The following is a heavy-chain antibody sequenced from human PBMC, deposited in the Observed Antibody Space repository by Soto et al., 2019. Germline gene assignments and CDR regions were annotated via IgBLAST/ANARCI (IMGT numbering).Heavy chain of an antibody. CDR2: IKQDGSEK. Sequence: GSLRLSCAASGFTFSSYWMSWVRQAPGKGLEWVANIKQDGSEKYYVDSVKGRFTISRDNAKNSLYLQMNSLRAEDTAVYYCARLRYYYDSSGYWDYWGQGTLVTVSS. CDR1: GFTFSSYW. J-gene: IGHJ4*02. V-gene: IGHV3-7*01. D-gene: IGHD3-22*01. CDR3: ARLRYYYDSSGYWDY.